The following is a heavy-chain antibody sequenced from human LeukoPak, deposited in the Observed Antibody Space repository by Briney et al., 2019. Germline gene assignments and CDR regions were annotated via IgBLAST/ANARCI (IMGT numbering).Heavy chain of an antibody. D-gene: IGHD2-2*01. V-gene: IGHV3-23*01. J-gene: IGHJ4*02. CDR2: ISGSGGST. Sequence: GGSLRLSCAASGFTFSSYAMSWVRQAPGKGLEWVSAISGSGGSTYYADSVRGRFTISRDNSKNTLCLQMNSLRAEDTAVYYCAKGRLGVVPAAAFDYWGQGTLVTVSS. CDR3: AKGRLGVVPAAAFDY. CDR1: GFTFSSYA.